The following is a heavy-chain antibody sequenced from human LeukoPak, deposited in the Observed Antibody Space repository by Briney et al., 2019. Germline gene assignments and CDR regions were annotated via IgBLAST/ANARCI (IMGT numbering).Heavy chain of an antibody. Sequence: GGSLRLSCAASGFTFSSYAMSWLRPAPGKGLVGVSAISGSGGSTYYAVSVKGRFTISRGNSKNTLYLQMNSLRAEDTAVYYCAKGDYGGNIPYFDYWGQGTLVTVSS. V-gene: IGHV3-23*01. D-gene: IGHD4-23*01. CDR3: AKGDYGGNIPYFDY. J-gene: IGHJ4*02. CDR1: GFTFSSYA. CDR2: ISGSGGST.